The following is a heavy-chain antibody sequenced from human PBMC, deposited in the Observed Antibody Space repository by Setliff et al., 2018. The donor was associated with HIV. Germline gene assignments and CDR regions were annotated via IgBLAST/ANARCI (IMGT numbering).Heavy chain of an antibody. J-gene: IGHJ4*01. Sequence: SETLSLTCVVSDDSFSNYDWTWIRQSPGKALEWIGYISSSGTTTYNPSLRSRVTLSVDTSENQFSLTVNSVTAADTAMYFCARDEGRATGSWWDQSASWYLDYWGHGILVTVSS. CDR1: DDSFSNYD. D-gene: IGHD6-13*01. CDR3: ARDEGRATGSWWDQSASWYLDY. CDR2: ISSSGTT. V-gene: IGHV4-59*12.